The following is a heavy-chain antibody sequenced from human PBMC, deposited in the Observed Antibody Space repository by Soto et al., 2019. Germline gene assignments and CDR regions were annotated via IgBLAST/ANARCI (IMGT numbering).Heavy chain of an antibody. CDR1: SGSVGSNNW. V-gene: IGHV4-4*02. D-gene: IGHD2-2*01. Sequence: QVQLQESGPGLVLPSGTLSLTCTVSSGSVGSNNWWNWVRLPPGKGLEWIGEIFHTGSTNYNPSLRSRATISLDMSRNQFSLRLMSVTAADTAVYYCARGGGYYFDFWGQGVLVPVSS. J-gene: IGHJ4*02. CDR3: ARGGGYYFDF. CDR2: IFHTGST.